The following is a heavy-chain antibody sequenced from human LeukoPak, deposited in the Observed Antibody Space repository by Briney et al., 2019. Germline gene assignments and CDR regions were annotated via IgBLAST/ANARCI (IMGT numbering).Heavy chain of an antibody. D-gene: IGHD3-9*01. Sequence: PGGSLRLSCAASGFTFSSYEMNWVRQAPGKGLEWVSYISSSGSTIYYADSVKGRFTISRDNAKNSLYLHMNSLSAEDTAVYYCARGSRVLRYFDWSYDYWGQGTLVTVSS. CDR3: ARGSRVLRYFDWSYDY. CDR2: ISSSGSTI. V-gene: IGHV3-48*03. J-gene: IGHJ4*02. CDR1: GFTFSSYE.